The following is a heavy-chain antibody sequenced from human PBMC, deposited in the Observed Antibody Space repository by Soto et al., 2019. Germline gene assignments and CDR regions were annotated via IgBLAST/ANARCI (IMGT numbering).Heavy chain of an antibody. D-gene: IGHD3-3*01. CDR1: GYTFTSYG. V-gene: IGHV1-18*01. Sequence: QVQLVQSGAEVKKPGASVKVSCKASGYTFTSYGISWVRQAPGQGLEWMGWISAYNGNTNYAQKLKGRVTMTTDTSTSTAYMELRSRRSDDTAVYCCARTYGMEWLLLDYYYYGMDVWGQGTTVTVSS. J-gene: IGHJ6*02. CDR3: ARTYGMEWLLLDYYYYGMDV. CDR2: ISAYNGNT.